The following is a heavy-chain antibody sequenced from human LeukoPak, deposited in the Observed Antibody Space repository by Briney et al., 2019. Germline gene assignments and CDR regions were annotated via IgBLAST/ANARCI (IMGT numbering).Heavy chain of an antibody. CDR1: GGSISSHY. V-gene: IGHV4-59*08. D-gene: IGHD3-10*01. CDR3: ARHSYGCYWYFDL. Sequence: SSETLSLTCTVSGGSISSHYLSWLRQPPGKGLEWIGYIYYSDSTNYNPSLKSRVTISVDTSKNQFSLKMSSVTAADTAVYYCARHSYGCYWYFDLWGRGTLVTVSS. CDR2: IYYSDST. J-gene: IGHJ2*01.